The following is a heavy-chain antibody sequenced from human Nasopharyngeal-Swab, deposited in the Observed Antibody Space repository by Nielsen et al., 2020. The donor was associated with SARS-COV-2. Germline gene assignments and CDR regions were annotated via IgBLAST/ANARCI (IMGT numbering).Heavy chain of an antibody. Sequence: GGSLRLSCAASGIIFGNHAWTWVRQAPGKGLEWVSAISIYGDKTYYADSVRGRFTISRDNSKNTLYLEMNRLGAGDTATYYCAQEEVPNDYWGQGTLVTVSS. CDR2: ISIYGDKT. CDR1: GIIFGNHA. J-gene: IGHJ4*02. V-gene: IGHV3-23*01. CDR3: AQEEVPNDY.